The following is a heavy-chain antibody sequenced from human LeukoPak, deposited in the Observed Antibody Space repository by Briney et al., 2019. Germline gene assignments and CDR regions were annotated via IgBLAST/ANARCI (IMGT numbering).Heavy chain of an antibody. D-gene: IGHD3-3*01. J-gene: IGHJ6*04. CDR2: IYPGDSDT. V-gene: IGHV5-51*01. Sequence: GESLKISCKGSGSSFTSYWIGWVRQMPGKGLEWMGIIYPGDSDTRYSPSFQGQVTISADKSNSTAYLQWSSLKASDTAMYYCARLGPVDRVDYGMDVWGKGTTVTVSS. CDR3: ARLGPVDRVDYGMDV. CDR1: GSSFTSYW.